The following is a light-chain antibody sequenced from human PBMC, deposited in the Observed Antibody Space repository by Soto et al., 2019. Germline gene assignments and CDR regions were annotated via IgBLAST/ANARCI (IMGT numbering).Light chain of an antibody. CDR2: EVT. J-gene: IGLJ1*01. Sequence: QSALTQPPSASGSPGQSVTISCTGTSRDVGGYNFVSWYQQHPGKAPKLMIYEVTKRPSGVPDRFSGSKSGNTASLTVSGLQAEDEADYYCSSYTGSNHYVFGTGTKLTVL. CDR3: SSYTGSNHYV. V-gene: IGLV2-8*01. CDR1: SRDVGGYNF.